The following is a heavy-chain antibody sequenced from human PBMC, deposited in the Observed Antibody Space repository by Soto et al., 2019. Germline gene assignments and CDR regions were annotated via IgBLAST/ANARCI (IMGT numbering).Heavy chain of an antibody. CDR3: ARGDSSGYYLFDY. Sequence: QVQLVQSGAEVKKPGSSVKVSCKASGGTFSSYNISWVRQAPGQGLELMGRIIPILGIANYAQKFQGRVTITADKSTSTAYMELSSLRSEDTAVYYCARGDSSGYYLFDYWGQGTLGTVSS. V-gene: IGHV1-69*02. J-gene: IGHJ4*02. CDR1: GGTFSSYN. D-gene: IGHD3-22*01. CDR2: IIPILGIA.